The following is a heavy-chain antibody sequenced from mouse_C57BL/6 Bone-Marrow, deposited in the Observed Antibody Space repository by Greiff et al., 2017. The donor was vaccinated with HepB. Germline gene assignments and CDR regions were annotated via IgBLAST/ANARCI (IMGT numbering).Heavy chain of an antibody. Sequence: QVQLQQPGAELVTPGASVKLSCKASGYTFTSYWMHWVKQRPGRGLEWIGRIDPNSGGTKYNEKFKSKATLTVDKPSSTAYMQLSSLTAEDSAVYYWAVDGNYDAMDYWGQGTSVTVSS. CDR3: AVDGNYDAMDY. CDR2: IDPNSGGT. CDR1: GYTFTSYW. D-gene: IGHD2-1*01. V-gene: IGHV1-72*01. J-gene: IGHJ4*01.